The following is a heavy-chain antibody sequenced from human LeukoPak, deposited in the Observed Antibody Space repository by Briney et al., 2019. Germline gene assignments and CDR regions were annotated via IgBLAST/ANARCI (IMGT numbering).Heavy chain of an antibody. CDR1: GGSFSGYY. J-gene: IGHJ4*02. D-gene: IGHD3-22*01. CDR3: ARFPYYYDSSGPH. V-gene: IGHV4-34*01. CDR2: INHSGST. Sequence: PSETLSLTCAVYGGSFSGYYWSWIRQPPGKGLEWIGEINHSGSTNYNPSLKSRVTISVDTSKNQFSLKLSSVTAADTAVYYCARFPYYYDSSGPHWGKGPLVTVSS.